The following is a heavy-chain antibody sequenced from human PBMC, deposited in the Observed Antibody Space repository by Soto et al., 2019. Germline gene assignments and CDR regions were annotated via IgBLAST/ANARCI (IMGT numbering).Heavy chain of an antibody. CDR2: ISWDGGST. V-gene: IGHV3-43*01. Sequence: PGGSLRLSCAASGFTFDDYTMHWVRQAPGKGLEWVSLISWDGGSTYYADSVKGRFTISRDNSKNSLYLQMNSLRTEDTALYYCAKALGGYCGGDCYSISYYYYGMDVWGQGTTVTVSS. CDR1: GFTFDDYT. D-gene: IGHD2-21*02. J-gene: IGHJ6*02. CDR3: AKALGGYCGGDCYSISYYYYGMDV.